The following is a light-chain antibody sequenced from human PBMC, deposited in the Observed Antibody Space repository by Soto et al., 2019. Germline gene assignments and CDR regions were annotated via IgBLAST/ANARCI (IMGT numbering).Light chain of an antibody. V-gene: IGLV2-23*01. CDR2: EGS. CDR1: SSDVGSYRF. CDR3: CSYAGGSTYV. J-gene: IGLJ1*01. Sequence: QSVLTQPASVSGSPGQSIPISCTGTSSDVGSYRFVSWYQQHPGKAPTLMIYEGSERPSGVSDRFSGSKSGNTASLTISGLQAEDEADYFCCSYAGGSTYVFGIGTKVTVL.